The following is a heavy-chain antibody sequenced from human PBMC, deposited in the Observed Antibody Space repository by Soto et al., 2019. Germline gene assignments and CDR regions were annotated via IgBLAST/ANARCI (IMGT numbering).Heavy chain of an antibody. Sequence: QVQLVQSGAEVKKPGSSVKVSCRASGDSFSNYAVNWLRQAPGRGLEWMGGLIPVFGTSNYAEKFQGRLTLTADESTSTAYMELSSLTSEDTAVYYCARAVRTGFYGMDVWGQGTTVSVSS. CDR1: GDSFSNYA. CDR3: ARAVRTGFYGMDV. V-gene: IGHV1-69*01. CDR2: LIPVFGTS. J-gene: IGHJ6*02.